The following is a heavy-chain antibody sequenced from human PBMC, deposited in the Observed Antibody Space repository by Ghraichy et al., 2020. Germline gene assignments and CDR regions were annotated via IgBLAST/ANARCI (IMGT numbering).Heavy chain of an antibody. CDR1: GGSFSGYY. CDR3: AIAVAGTGVYFDY. Sequence: EPLSLTCAVYGGSFSGYYWSWIRQPPGKGLEWIGEINHSGSTNYNPSLKSRVTISVDTSKNQFSLKLSSVTAADPAVYSCAIAVAGTGVYFDYWGQGTLVTVSS. J-gene: IGHJ4*02. D-gene: IGHD6-19*01. CDR2: INHSGST. V-gene: IGHV4-34*01.